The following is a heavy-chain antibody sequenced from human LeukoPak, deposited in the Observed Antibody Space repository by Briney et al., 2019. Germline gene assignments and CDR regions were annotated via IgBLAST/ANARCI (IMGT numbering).Heavy chain of an antibody. V-gene: IGHV3-30*18. CDR3: AKAEMDCSSTSCYRFYYYYGMDV. Sequence: GRSLRLSCAPSGFTFSSYGMHWVRQAPGKGLEWGAGISYDGSNKYSADSVKGRFTISRDNSKNTLYLKMNRLRAEDTAVYYCAKAEMDCSSTSCYRFYYYYGMDVWGQGTTVTVSS. CDR2: ISYDGSNK. CDR1: GFTFSSYG. J-gene: IGHJ6*02. D-gene: IGHD2-2*02.